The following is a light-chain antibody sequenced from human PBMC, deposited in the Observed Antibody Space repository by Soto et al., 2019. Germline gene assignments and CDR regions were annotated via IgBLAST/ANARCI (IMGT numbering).Light chain of an antibody. Sequence: EIVMTQSPATLSVSPGERATLSCRASQSVSSNLAWYQQKPGQAPRLLIYGASTRATGIPARFSGSGSGTGFTLTISSLQSEDFAVDYCQQYNNWTSSITFGQGTRLEIK. CDR3: QQYNNWTSSIT. V-gene: IGKV3-15*01. CDR2: GAS. J-gene: IGKJ5*01. CDR1: QSVSSN.